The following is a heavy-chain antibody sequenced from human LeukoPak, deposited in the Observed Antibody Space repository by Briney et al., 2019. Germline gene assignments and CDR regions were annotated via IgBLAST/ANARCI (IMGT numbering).Heavy chain of an antibody. Sequence: GGSLRLSCAASGFTVSSNYMSWVRQAPGKGLEWVSVIYSGGSTYYADSVKGRFTISRDNSKNTLYLQMNSLRAEDTAVYYCARAQNYDFWSGYNDAFEIWGQGTMVTVSS. D-gene: IGHD3-3*01. J-gene: IGHJ3*02. CDR2: IYSGGST. CDR3: ARAQNYDFWSGYNDAFEI. CDR1: GFTVSSNY. V-gene: IGHV3-53*01.